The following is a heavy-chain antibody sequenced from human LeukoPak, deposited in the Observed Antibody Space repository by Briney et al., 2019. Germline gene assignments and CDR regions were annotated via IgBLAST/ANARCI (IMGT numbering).Heavy chain of an antibody. CDR2: INHSGST. J-gene: IGHJ3*02. CDR3: ARLITGTTTAFDI. V-gene: IGHV4-34*01. Sequence: KPSETLSLTCAVYGGSFSGYYWSWIRQPPGKGLEWIGEINHSGSTNYNPSLKSRVTISVDTSKNQFSLKLSSVTAADTAVYYCARLITGTTTAFDIWAKGQWSPSLQ. CDR1: GGSFSGYY. D-gene: IGHD1-7*01.